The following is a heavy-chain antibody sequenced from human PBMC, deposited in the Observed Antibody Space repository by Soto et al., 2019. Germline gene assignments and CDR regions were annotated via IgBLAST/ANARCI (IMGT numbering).Heavy chain of an antibody. J-gene: IGHJ3*02. V-gene: IGHV3-15*07. CDR3: TTSSRDVQRRIVGATKSPVHAFDI. CDR1: GFTFSNAW. Sequence: EVQLVESGGGLVKPGGSLRLSCAASGFTFSNAWMNWVRQAPGKGLEWVGRIKSKTDGGTTDYAAPVKGRFTISRDDSKNTLYLQMNSLKTEDTAVYYCTTSSRDVQRRIVGATKSPVHAFDIWGQGTMVTVSS. D-gene: IGHD1-26*01. CDR2: IKSKTDGGTT.